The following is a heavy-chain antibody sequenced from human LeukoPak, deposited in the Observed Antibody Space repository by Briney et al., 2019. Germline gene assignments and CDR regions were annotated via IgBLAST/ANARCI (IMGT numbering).Heavy chain of an antibody. J-gene: IGHJ5*02. CDR2: INTDGSST. CDR1: GFTFSSYW. CDR3: ARDLIPHITIFGAPGDL. D-gene: IGHD3-3*01. Sequence: GGSLRLSCAASGFTFSSYWMHWVRQAPGKGLVWVSRINTDGSSTSYADSVKGRFTISRDSAKNTLYLQMSSLRAEDTAVYYCARDLIPHITIFGAPGDLWGQGTLVTVSS. V-gene: IGHV3-74*01.